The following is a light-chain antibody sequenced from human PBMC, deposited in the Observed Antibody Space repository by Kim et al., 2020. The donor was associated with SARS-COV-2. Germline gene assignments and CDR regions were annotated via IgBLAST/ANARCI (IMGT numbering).Light chain of an antibody. J-gene: IGKJ5*01. V-gene: IGKV1-33*01. Sequence: DIQMTQSPSSLSASVGDRVTITCQASQDVSIYLNWYRQKPGKAPELLIYDASNLKTGVPSRFSGSGSGTDFSFTISSLQPEDIATYYCQHYGDLPITFGQGTRLEIK. CDR2: DAS. CDR1: QDVSIY. CDR3: QHYGDLPIT.